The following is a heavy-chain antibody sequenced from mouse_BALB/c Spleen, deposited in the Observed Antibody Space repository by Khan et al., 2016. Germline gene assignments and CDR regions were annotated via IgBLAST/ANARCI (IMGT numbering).Heavy chain of an antibody. CDR2: INTNTGEP. Sequence: QIQLVQSGPELKKPGETVKISCKATEYTFTNYGMNWVKQAPVKGLKWMGWINTNTGEPTYAEEFKGRFAFSLEASASTAYLQINNLKNEDSATXFSARTADYPYYAMDYWGQGSSVTVSS. CDR1: EYTFTNYG. D-gene: IGHD2-13*01. V-gene: IGHV9-3*02. CDR3: ARTADYPYYAMDY. J-gene: IGHJ4*01.